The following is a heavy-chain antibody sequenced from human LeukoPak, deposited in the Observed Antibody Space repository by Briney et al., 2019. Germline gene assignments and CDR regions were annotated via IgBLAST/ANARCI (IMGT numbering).Heavy chain of an antibody. Sequence: PSETLSLTCTVFGGSISSGSYYWGWIRQPPGKGLEWIGSIYYSGSTYYNPSLKSRVTISVDTSKNQFSLRLSSVTAADTAVYYCAKDIREKWLRSSYGMDVWGQGTTVTVSS. D-gene: IGHD5-12*01. CDR3: AKDIREKWLRSSYGMDV. CDR2: IYYSGST. J-gene: IGHJ6*02. V-gene: IGHV4-39*02. CDR1: GGSISSGSYY.